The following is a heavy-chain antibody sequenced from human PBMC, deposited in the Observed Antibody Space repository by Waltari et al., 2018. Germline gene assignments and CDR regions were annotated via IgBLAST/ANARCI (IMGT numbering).Heavy chain of an antibody. V-gene: IGHV3-30*02. CDR3: AKDISSSWPNYYYYGMDV. Sequence: QVQLVESGGGVVQPGGSLRLSGAASGFTCGSYGLQWVGQAPGLGLGWVAFRRYDGSNKYYADSVKGRFTISRDNSKNTLYLQMNSLRAEDTAVYYCAKDISSSWPNYYYYGMDVWGQGTTVTVSS. CDR1: GFTCGSYG. D-gene: IGHD6-13*01. J-gene: IGHJ6*02. CDR2: RRYDGSNK.